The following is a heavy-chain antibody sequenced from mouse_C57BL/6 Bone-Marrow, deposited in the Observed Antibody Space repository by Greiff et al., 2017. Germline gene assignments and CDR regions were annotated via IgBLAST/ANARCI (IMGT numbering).Heavy chain of an antibody. CDR2: LSDGGGFT. CDR3: ASEGEDY. Sequence: EVQLVESGGGLVKPGGSLKLSCAASGFTFSSYAMSWVRQTPEKRLEWVATLSDGGGFTYYPDNVKGRFTISRDNAKNNLYLQMNHLKSYDTAMYYCASEGEDYWGQGTTLTVSS. CDR1: GFTFSSYA. V-gene: IGHV5-4*01. J-gene: IGHJ2*01.